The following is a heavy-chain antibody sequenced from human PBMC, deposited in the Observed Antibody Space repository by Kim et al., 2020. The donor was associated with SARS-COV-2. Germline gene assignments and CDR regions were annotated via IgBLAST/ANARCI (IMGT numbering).Heavy chain of an antibody. J-gene: IGHJ5*02. CDR2: IYYSGST. Sequence: SETLSLTCTVSGGSISSGGYYWSWIRQHPGKGLEWIGYIYYSGSTYYNPSLKSRVTISVDTSKNQFSLKLSSVTAADTAVYYCASTGSSSTNWFDPWGQGTLVTVSS. CDR3: ASTGSSSTNWFDP. V-gene: IGHV4-31*03. CDR1: GGSISSGGYY. D-gene: IGHD6-13*01.